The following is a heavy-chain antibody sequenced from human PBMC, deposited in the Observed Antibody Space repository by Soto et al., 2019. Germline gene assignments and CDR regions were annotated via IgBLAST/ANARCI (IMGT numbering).Heavy chain of an antibody. V-gene: IGHV4-39*07. CDR1: GGSISNSNYY. D-gene: IGHD4-17*01. CDR3: ARRYGASFDY. J-gene: IGHJ4*02. CDR2: IYYTGNT. Sequence: PSETLSLTCPVSGGSISNSNYYWGWIRQPPGKGLEWIGSIYYTGNTYYNPSLKSRVTISVDTSKNQFSLKLSSVTAADTAVYYCARRYGASFDYWGQGTLVTVSS.